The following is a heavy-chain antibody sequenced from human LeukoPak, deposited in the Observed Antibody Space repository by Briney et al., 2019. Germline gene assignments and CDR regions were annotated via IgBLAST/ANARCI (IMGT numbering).Heavy chain of an antibody. V-gene: IGHV3-48*04. CDR3: ARDGTDSYYYGMDV. CDR2: ISTSSSTI. D-gene: IGHD6-13*01. CDR1: GFTFSNYA. J-gene: IGHJ6*02. Sequence: PGGSLRLSCAASGFTFSNYAMNWVRQAPGKGLEWLSYISTSSSTIYYADSVKGRFTISRDNAKNSLYLQMNSLRAEDTAVYYCARDGTDSYYYGMDVWGQGTTVTVSS.